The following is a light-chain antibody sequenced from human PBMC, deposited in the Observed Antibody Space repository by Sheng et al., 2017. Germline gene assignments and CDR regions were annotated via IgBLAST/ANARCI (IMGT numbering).Light chain of an antibody. V-gene: IGKV3-11*01. CDR3: QQRSDWPLT. Sequence: EIVLTQSPATLSLSPGERATLSCRASQSVSSYLAWYQQKPGQAPRLLIYDASNRATGIPVRFSGSGSGTDFTLTISSLEPEDFVLYYCQQRSDWPLTFGGGTKVEIK. CDR2: DAS. CDR1: QSVSSY. J-gene: IGKJ4*01.